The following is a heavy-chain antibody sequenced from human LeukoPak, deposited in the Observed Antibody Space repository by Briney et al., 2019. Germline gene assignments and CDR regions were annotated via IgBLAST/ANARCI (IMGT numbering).Heavy chain of an antibody. CDR2: ISSSGSTK. Sequence: PGGSLRLSCAASEFTFRSYEMHWVRQAPGKGLEWVSYISSSGSTKYYADSVKGRFTISRDNAKNSLYLQMNSLRAEDTAVYYCARSTDIVATIDAFDMWGQGTMVTVSS. V-gene: IGHV3-48*03. CDR1: EFTFRSYE. CDR3: ARSTDIVATIDAFDM. J-gene: IGHJ3*02. D-gene: IGHD5-12*01.